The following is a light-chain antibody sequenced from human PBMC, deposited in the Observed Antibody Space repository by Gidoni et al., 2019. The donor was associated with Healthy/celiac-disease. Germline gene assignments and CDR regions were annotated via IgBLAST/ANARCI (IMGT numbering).Light chain of an antibody. J-gene: IGKJ2*01. Sequence: DIQMTQSPSSLSASVEDRVTITCQESQSISSYLNWYQQKPGKAPKLLIYAASSLQSGVPSRFSGSGSGTDFTLTISSLQPEDFATYYCQQKDTFGQGTKLEIK. CDR2: AAS. CDR3: QQKDT. V-gene: IGKV1-39*01. CDR1: QSISSY.